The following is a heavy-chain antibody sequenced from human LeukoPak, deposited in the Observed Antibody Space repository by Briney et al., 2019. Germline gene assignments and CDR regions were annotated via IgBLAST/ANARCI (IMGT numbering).Heavy chain of an antibody. J-gene: IGHJ4*02. Sequence: PGGSLRLSCAASGFTFSSYGMHWVRQAPGKGLEWVAVISYDGNDKYYADSVKGRFTISRDNSKNTLYLQMNSLKSEDTAAYYCAKGCVSVAYLNYFDSWGQGTLVTVSS. CDR2: ISYDGNDK. CDR3: AKGCVSVAYLNYFDS. D-gene: IGHD6-19*01. CDR1: GFTFSSYG. V-gene: IGHV3-30*18.